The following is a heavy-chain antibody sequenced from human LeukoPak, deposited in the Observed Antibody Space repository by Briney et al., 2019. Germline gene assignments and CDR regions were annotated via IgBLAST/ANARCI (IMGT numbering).Heavy chain of an antibody. J-gene: IGHJ6*02. CDR1: GGTFSSYA. V-gene: IGHV1-69*13. D-gene: IGHD2-8*01. CDR3: AREMVYATSSGGQNYYYYGMDV. Sequence: EASVKVSCKASGGTFSSYAISWVRQAPGQGLEWMGGIIPIFGTANYAQKFQDRVTITADESTSTAYMELSSLRSEDTAVYYCAREMVYATSSGGQNYYYYGMDVWGQGTTVTVSS. CDR2: IIPIFGTA.